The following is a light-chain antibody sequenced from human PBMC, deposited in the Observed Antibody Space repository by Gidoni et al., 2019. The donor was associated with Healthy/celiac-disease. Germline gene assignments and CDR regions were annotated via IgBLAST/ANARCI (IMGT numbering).Light chain of an antibody. CDR2: GAS. J-gene: IGKJ1*01. CDR3: QQYGSSPGT. V-gene: IGKV3-20*01. CDR1: QSVSSSY. Sequence: DIVLTQSPGTLSLSPGEGATLSCRASQSVSSSYLAWYQQKPGQAPRLLNYGASSRATGIPDRFSGSGCGTDFTLTISRLEPEDFAVYYCQQYGSSPGTFGQGTKVEI.